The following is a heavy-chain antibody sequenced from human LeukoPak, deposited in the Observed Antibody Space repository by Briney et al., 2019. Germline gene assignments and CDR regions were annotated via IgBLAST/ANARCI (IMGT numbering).Heavy chain of an antibody. D-gene: IGHD3-10*01. Sequence: GESLKISCRGSGYSFTSYWIAWVRQMPGNGLEWMGIIYPGDSDTRYSPSFQGQVTISADKSISTAYLQWSSLEASDTAIYYCARHPPYYRGSRWFDPWGQGTLVTVSS. CDR1: GYSFTSYW. J-gene: IGHJ5*02. CDR2: IYPGDSDT. V-gene: IGHV5-51*01. CDR3: ARHPPYYRGSRWFDP.